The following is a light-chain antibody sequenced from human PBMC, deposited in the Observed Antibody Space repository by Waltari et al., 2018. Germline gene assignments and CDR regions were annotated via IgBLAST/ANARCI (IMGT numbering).Light chain of an antibody. CDR2: DVD. CDR3: SSYAGSNKLI. Sequence: QSALTQPPPASGSPGQTVILSCTGTSSDIGVHKYVPWYQQIPGSAPALLIYDVDRRPPGVPDRFAGSKSGNAASLTVSGLQTEDEGDYYCSSYAGSNKLIFGGVTKLTVL. V-gene: IGLV2-8*01. CDR1: SSDIGVHKY. J-gene: IGLJ2*01.